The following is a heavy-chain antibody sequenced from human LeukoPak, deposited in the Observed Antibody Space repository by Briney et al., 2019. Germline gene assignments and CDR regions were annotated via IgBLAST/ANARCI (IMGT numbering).Heavy chain of an antibody. V-gene: IGHV4-39*01. D-gene: IGHD1-1*01. CDR2: IYYSGST. Sequence: SETLSLTCTVSGGSISSSSYYWGWIRQPPGKGLEWIGSIYYSGSTYYNPSLKSRVTISVDTSKNQFSLKLSSVTAADTAVYYCARRYAGGYFDYWGQGTLVTVSS. CDR3: ARRYAGGYFDY. CDR1: GGSISSSSYY. J-gene: IGHJ4*02.